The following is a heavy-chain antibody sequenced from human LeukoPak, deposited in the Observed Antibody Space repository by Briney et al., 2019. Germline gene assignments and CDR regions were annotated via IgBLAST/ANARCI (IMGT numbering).Heavy chain of an antibody. J-gene: IGHJ3*02. CDR3: AKSNGYDLVDI. D-gene: IGHD3/OR15-3a*01. CDR2: IFYSGST. Sequence: PSETLSLTCTVSGGSISTSSYYWGWVRQPPGKGLEWIGNIFYSGSTYYSPSLKSRVTISLDTSSIQFALKLNSVTAADTAVYYGAKSNGYDLVDIWGQGTMVTVSS. CDR1: GGSISTSSYY. V-gene: IGHV4-39*06.